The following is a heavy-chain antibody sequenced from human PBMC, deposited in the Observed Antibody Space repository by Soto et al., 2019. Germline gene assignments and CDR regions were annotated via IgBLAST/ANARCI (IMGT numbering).Heavy chain of an antibody. CDR1: GRSFSGYY. J-gene: IGHJ4*02. Sequence: PSETLSLTCAVYGRSFSGYYWSWIRQPPGKGLEWIGEINHSGSTNYNPSLKSRVTISVDTSKNQFSLKLSSVTAADTAVYYCARDFSYGLDYWGQGTLVTVSS. V-gene: IGHV4-34*01. CDR3: ARDFSYGLDY. CDR2: INHSGST. D-gene: IGHD5-18*01.